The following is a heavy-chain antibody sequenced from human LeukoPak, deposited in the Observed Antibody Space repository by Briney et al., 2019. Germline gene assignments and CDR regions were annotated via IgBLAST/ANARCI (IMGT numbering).Heavy chain of an antibody. CDR1: AFSFRSYA. J-gene: IGHJ4*02. CDR3: AKSMVRGVIRGGFDY. V-gene: IGHV3-23*01. CDR2: ISGSGGST. D-gene: IGHD3-10*01. Sequence: GGSLRPSCAASAFSFRSYAMRRVRHAPVMVLEWVAAISGSGGSTYYADSLKGRFTISRDNSKNTLYLQMNSLRAEDTAVYYCAKSMVRGVIRGGFDYWGQGTLVTVSS.